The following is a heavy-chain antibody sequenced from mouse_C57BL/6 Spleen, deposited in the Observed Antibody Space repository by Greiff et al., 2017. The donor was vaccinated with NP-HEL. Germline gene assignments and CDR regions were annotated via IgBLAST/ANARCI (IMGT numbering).Heavy chain of an antibody. CDR3: ARYTPYWGPFDY. D-gene: IGHD4-1*01. J-gene: IGHJ2*01. CDR2: IRNKANGYTT. Sequence: EVMLVESGGGLVQPGGSLSLSCAASGFTFTDYYMSWVRQPPGKALEWLGFIRNKANGYTTEYSASVKGRFTISRDNSQRILYLQMNALRAEDSATYYCARYTPYWGPFDYWGQGTTLTVSS. CDR1: GFTFTDYY. V-gene: IGHV7-3*01.